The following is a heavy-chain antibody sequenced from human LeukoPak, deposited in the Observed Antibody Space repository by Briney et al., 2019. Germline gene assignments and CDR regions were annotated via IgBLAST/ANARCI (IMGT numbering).Heavy chain of an antibody. CDR1: GFTFSSSS. Sequence: PGGSLRLSCAASGFTFSSSSMNWVRQAPGKGLEWVSYISSGSSSIFYADSVKGRFTISRDNAKNSLFLQMNSLRDEDTAVYYCARDPIVGARGSFDYWGQGTQVTVSS. J-gene: IGHJ4*02. D-gene: IGHD2-15*01. CDR2: ISSGSSSI. CDR3: ARDPIVGARGSFDY. V-gene: IGHV3-48*02.